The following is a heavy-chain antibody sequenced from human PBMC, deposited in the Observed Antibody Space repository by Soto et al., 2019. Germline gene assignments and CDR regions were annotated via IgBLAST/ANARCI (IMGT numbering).Heavy chain of an antibody. V-gene: IGHV4-34*01. CDR3: ARGQSSVDEYDAFDI. CDR1: GGSFSGYY. D-gene: IGHD2-2*01. Sequence: QVQLQQWGAGLLKPSETLSLTCAVYGGSFSGYYWSWIRQPPGKGLEWIGEINHSGSTNYNPSLKSRVTISVDSSKNQFSLKLSSVTAADTAVYYCARGQSSVDEYDAFDIWGQGTMVTVSS. CDR2: INHSGST. J-gene: IGHJ3*02.